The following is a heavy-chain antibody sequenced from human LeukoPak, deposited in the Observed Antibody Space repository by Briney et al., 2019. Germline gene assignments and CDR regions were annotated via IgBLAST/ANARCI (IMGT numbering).Heavy chain of an antibody. D-gene: IGHD3-22*01. V-gene: IGHV1-2*02. CDR1: GYTFTGYY. CDR3: ARGYYGVGAFDI. Sequence: GASVTVSCKASGYTFTGYYMHWARQAPGQGLEWMGWINPNSGGTNYAQKFQGRVTMTRDTSISTAYMELSRLRSDDTAVYYCARGYYGVGAFDIWGQGTMVTVSS. J-gene: IGHJ3*02. CDR2: INPNSGGT.